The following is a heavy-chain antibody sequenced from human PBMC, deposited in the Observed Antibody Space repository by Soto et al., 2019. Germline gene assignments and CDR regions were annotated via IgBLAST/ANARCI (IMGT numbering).Heavy chain of an antibody. CDR1: GFTFSSYA. CDR2: ISGSGGRT. D-gene: IGHD6-19*01. J-gene: IGHJ1*01. Sequence: EVQLLESGGGLVQPGGSLRLSCAASGFTFSSYAMSWVRQAPGKGLEWVSAISGSGGRTYYADSVKGRFTISRDNSKNTLDMQMNSLRAEDTAVYYCAKPSSGWYSYFQHWGQGTLVTVSS. CDR3: AKPSSGWYSYFQH. V-gene: IGHV3-23*01.